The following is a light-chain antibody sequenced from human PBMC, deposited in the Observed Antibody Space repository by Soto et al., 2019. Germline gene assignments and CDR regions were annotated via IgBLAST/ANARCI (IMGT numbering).Light chain of an antibody. CDR1: TSNIGAGYD. J-gene: IGLJ1*01. V-gene: IGLV1-40*01. CDR2: LTS. CDR3: QSHDNSLRGSYV. Sequence: QAVVTQPPSVSGAPGQRVTISCTGSTSNIGAGYDVHWYQQLPGTAPRLLIYLTSNRPSGVPDRFSGSKSGTSASLAITGLQAEDEADYYCQSHDNSLRGSYVFGSGTKLTVL.